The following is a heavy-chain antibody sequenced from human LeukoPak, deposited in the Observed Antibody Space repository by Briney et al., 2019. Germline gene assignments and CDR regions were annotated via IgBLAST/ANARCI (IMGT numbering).Heavy chain of an antibody. CDR1: GGSMSPYS. D-gene: IGHD3-10*01. CDR3: ARGSGGGSGSYYKDHYYGMDV. J-gene: IGHJ6*02. Sequence: SETLSLTCTVSGGSMSPYSWSWIRQPAGNALEWIGRIHRSGRTNYNPSLKSRVTMSVDTTKNQFSLKLNTVTAADTAVYYCARGSGGGSGSYYKDHYYGMDVWGPGTTVTVS. CDR2: IHRSGRT. V-gene: IGHV4-4*07.